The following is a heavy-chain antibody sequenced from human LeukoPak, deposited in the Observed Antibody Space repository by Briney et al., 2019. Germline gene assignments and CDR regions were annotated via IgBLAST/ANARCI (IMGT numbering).Heavy chain of an antibody. Sequence: PGGSLRLSCVASGFTVRRNYMSWVRQAPGKGLEWVSIIYSDGNTYYADSVKGRFTISRDISKNSLYLQMNSLRAEDMAVYYCARVDYNKWFDPWGQGTLVTVSS. CDR2: IYSDGNT. CDR1: GFTVRRNY. D-gene: IGHD4-11*01. J-gene: IGHJ5*02. V-gene: IGHV3-66*01. CDR3: ARVDYNKWFDP.